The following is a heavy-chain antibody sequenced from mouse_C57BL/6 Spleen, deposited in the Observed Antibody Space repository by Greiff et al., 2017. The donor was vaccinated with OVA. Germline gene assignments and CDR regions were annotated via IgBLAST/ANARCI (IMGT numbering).Heavy chain of an antibody. Sequence: EVKLVDSGGGLVKPGGSLKLSCAASGFTFSDYGMHWVRQAPEKGLEWVAYISSGSSTIYYADTVKGRFTISRDNAKNTLFLQMTSLRSEDTAMYYCAPQGYYGGFAYWGQGTLVTVSA. J-gene: IGHJ3*01. V-gene: IGHV5-17*01. CDR1: GFTFSDYG. D-gene: IGHD1-1*01. CDR2: ISSGSSTI. CDR3: APQGYYGGFAY.